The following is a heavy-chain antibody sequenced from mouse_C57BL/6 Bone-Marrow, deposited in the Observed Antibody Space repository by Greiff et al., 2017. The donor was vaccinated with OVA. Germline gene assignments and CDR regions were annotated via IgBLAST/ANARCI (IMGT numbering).Heavy chain of an antibody. V-gene: IGHV1-18*01. CDR1: GYTFTDYN. CDR3: ERFYYGSSDWYFDV. J-gene: IGHJ1*03. D-gene: IGHD1-1*01. Sequence: EVQLQQSGPELVKPGASVKIPCKASGYTFTDYNMDWVKQSHGKSLEWIGDINPNNGGTIYNQKFKGKATLTVDKSSSTAYMELRSLTSEDTAVYYCERFYYGSSDWYFDVWGTGTTVTVSS. CDR2: INPNNGGT.